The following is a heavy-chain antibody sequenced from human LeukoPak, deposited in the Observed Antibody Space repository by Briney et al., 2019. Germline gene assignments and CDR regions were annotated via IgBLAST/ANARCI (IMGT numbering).Heavy chain of an antibody. J-gene: IGHJ4*02. V-gene: IGHV4-39*01. CDR2: IYYSGST. D-gene: IGHD3-22*01. CDR1: GGSISSSSYY. Sequence: PSETLSLTCTVSGGSISSSSYYWGWIRQPPGNGLEWIGSIYYSGSTYYNPSLKSRVTISVDTSKNQFSLKLSSVTAADTAVYYCARRQRITMIVVGGAFDYWGQGTLVTVSS. CDR3: ARRQRITMIVVGGAFDY.